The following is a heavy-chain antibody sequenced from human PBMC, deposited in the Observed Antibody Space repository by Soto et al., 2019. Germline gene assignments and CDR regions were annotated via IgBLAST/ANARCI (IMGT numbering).Heavy chain of an antibody. Sequence: VQLLESGGGLVQPGGSLRLSCAASGFTFSSYAMSWVRQAPGKGLEWVSAISGSGGSTYYADSVKGRFTISRDNSKNTLYLQMNSLRAEETAVYYCAKGTPYYYDSSGYYYRKGAFDIWGQGTMVTVSS. CDR2: ISGSGGST. D-gene: IGHD3-22*01. J-gene: IGHJ3*02. V-gene: IGHV3-23*01. CDR3: AKGTPYYYDSSGYYYRKGAFDI. CDR1: GFTFSSYA.